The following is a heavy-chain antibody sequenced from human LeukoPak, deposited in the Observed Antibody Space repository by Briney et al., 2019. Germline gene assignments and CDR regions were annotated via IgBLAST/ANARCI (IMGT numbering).Heavy chain of an antibody. CDR3: ARDRCSSISCFALDY. J-gene: IGHJ4*02. CDR2: IKSKADGATT. V-gene: IGHV3-15*01. D-gene: IGHD2-2*01. CDR1: GFTFTSAW. Sequence: GGSLRLSCAASGFTFTSAWMNWVRQASGKGLEWVGRIKSKADGATTDYAAPVKGRFTISRDDSENTLYLQMNSLRAEDTAVYYCARDRCSSISCFALDYWGQGTLVTVSS.